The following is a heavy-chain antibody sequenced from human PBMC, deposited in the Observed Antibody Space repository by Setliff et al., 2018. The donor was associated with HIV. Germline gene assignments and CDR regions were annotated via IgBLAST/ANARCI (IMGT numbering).Heavy chain of an antibody. J-gene: IGHJ4*02. CDR2: VNLPKTL. V-gene: IGHV4-34*01. Sequence: SETLSLTCAVYGGSLNDYSWNWIRQSPGKGLEWIGEVNLPKTLNYNPSLESRITISVDTSKKQFSLDLSSVTAADTAVYFCARAIVKKGYHTKSRVFDYWGQGTRVTVSS. CDR3: ARAIVKKGYHTKSRVFDY. CDR1: GGSLNDYS. D-gene: IGHD3-16*02.